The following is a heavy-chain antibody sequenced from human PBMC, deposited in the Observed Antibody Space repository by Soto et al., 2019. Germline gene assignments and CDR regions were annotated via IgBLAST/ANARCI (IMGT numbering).Heavy chain of an antibody. CDR3: ARDQDIVVVPAAKHYYYYGMDV. Sequence: QVQLVQSGAEVKKPGSSVKVSCKASGGTFSSYAISWVRQAPGQGLEWMGGIIPIFGTANYAQKFQGRVTITADESTSTAYMELSRLRSEDTAVYYCARDQDIVVVPAAKHYYYYGMDVWGQGTTVTVSS. J-gene: IGHJ6*02. CDR2: IIPIFGTA. V-gene: IGHV1-69*01. D-gene: IGHD2-2*01. CDR1: GGTFSSYA.